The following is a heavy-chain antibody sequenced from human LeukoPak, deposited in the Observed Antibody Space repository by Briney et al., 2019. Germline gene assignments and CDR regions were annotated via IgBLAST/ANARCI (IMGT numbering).Heavy chain of an antibody. CDR1: GFAFGDYA. Sequence: GGSLRLSCNASGFAFGDYAVSWVRQAPGKGLEWVGLIRKKTSGGTTEYAASVKGRFTISRDDSKSIAYLDMNNLETEDTAVYYCTRPSSTSAWGALYWGQGALVTVSS. CDR2: IRKKTSGGTT. V-gene: IGHV3-49*04. CDR3: TRPSSTSAWGALY. J-gene: IGHJ4*02. D-gene: IGHD3-16*01.